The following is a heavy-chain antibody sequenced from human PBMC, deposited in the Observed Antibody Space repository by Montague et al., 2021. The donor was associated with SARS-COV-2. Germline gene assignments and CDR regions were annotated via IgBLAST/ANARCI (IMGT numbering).Heavy chain of an antibody. Sequence: TNYNPSLKSRVAISVDTSKNQFSLKLSSVTAADTAVYYCARVPPYYYDSSGYYSGALEIWDQGKMVTV. V-gene: IGHV4-61*02. J-gene: IGHJ3*02. CDR3: ARVPPYYYDSSGYYSGALEI. CDR2: T. D-gene: IGHD3-22*01.